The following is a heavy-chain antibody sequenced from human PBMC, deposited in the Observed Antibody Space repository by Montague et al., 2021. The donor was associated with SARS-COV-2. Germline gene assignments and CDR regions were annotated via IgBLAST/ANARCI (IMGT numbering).Heavy chain of an antibody. Sequence: SETLSLTCTVSGDSISSSMKYWGWIRQPPGKGLEWIGIIFYSGVTYYSPSLKSRVTIFVDTSKNEFSLKLNSVTATDTAVYYCVRPGGSESHWFDRWGQGTLVTVSS. V-gene: IGHV4-39*01. D-gene: IGHD3-10*01. CDR3: VRPGGSESHWFDR. CDR2: IFYSGVT. J-gene: IGHJ5*02. CDR1: GDSISSSMKY.